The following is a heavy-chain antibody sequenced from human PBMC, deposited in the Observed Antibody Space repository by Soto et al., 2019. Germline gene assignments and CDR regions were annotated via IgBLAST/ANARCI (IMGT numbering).Heavy chain of an antibody. J-gene: IGHJ4*02. CDR2: ISYDGSNK. D-gene: IGHD3-10*01. Sequence: QVQLVESGGGVVQPGRSLRLSCAASGFTFSSYAMHWVRQAPGKGLEWVAVISYDGSNKYYADSVKGRFTISRDNSKNTLYLQMNSLRAEDTAVYYCAGGYWGQGPLVTVSS. CDR1: GFTFSSYA. CDR3: AGGY. V-gene: IGHV3-30-3*01.